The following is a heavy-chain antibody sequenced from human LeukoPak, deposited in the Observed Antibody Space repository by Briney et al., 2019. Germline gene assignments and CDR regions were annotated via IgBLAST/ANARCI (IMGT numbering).Heavy chain of an antibody. V-gene: IGHV4-61*08. D-gene: IGHD6-13*01. J-gene: IGHJ4*02. CDR2: IYYSGST. Sequence: SETLSLTCTVSGGSISSGDYYWSWIRQPPGKGLEWIGYIYYSGSTNYNPSLKSRVTISVDTSKNQFSLKLSSVTAADTAVYYCARHSVPEMYSSSWYDGDYFDYWGQGTLVTVSS. CDR3: ARHSVPEMYSSSWYDGDYFDY. CDR1: GGSISSGDYY.